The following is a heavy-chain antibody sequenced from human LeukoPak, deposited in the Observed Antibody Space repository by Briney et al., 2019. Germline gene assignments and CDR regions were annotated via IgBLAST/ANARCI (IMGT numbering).Heavy chain of an antibody. CDR2: IYSGGST. CDR1: GFTVSSNY. J-gene: IGHJ4*02. CDR3: ARKGAPGVVVVPAAIDY. V-gene: IGHV3-66*01. Sequence: GGSLRLSCAASGFTVSSNYMSWVRQAPGKGLEWVSVIYSGGSTYYADSVKGRFTISRDNSKNTLYLQMNSLRAEDTAVYYCARKGAPGVVVVPAAIDYWGQGTLVTVSS. D-gene: IGHD2-2*01.